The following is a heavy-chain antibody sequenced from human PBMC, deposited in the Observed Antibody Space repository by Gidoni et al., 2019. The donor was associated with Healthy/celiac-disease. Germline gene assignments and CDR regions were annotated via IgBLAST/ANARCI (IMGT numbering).Heavy chain of an antibody. Sequence: QVQLVQSGAEVKKPGSSVKVSCKASGGTFSSYTISWVRQAPGQGLEWMGRIIPILGIANYAQKFQGRVTITADKSTSTAYMELSSLRSEDTAVYYCARAGGYSYGSITTFDYWGQGTLVTVSS. CDR3: ARAGGYSYGSITTFDY. CDR1: GGTFSSYT. D-gene: IGHD5-18*01. CDR2: IIPILGIA. V-gene: IGHV1-69*02. J-gene: IGHJ4*02.